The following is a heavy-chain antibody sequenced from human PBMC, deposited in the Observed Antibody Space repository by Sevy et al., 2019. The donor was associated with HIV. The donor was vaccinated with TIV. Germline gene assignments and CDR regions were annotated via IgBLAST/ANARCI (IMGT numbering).Heavy chain of an antibody. Sequence: GGSLRLSCTASGFTFGDYCMSWARQAPGKGLEWVAFLKSDVYGGTVDHAASVRGRFVISRDDSKTIAYLQMNDLKTEDTGVYYCTRWKAAQSIFDYWGQGALVTVSS. V-gene: IGHV3-49*04. CDR3: TRWKAAQSIFDY. D-gene: IGHD6-13*01. CDR1: GFTFGDYC. CDR2: LKSDVYGGTV. J-gene: IGHJ4*02.